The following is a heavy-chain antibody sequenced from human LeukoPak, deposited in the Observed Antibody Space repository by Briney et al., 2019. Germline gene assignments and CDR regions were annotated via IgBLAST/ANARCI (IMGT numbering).Heavy chain of an antibody. D-gene: IGHD6-19*01. CDR3: ARLSGGWYGGFDY. CDR2: IYYSGST. Sequence: PSETLSLTCTVSGGSISSGGYYWSWIRQHPGKGLEWIGYIYYSGSTYYNPSLKSRVTISVDTSKSQFSLKLSSVTAADTAVCYCARLSGGWYGGFDYWGQGTLVTVSS. V-gene: IGHV4-31*03. CDR1: GGSISSGGYY. J-gene: IGHJ4*02.